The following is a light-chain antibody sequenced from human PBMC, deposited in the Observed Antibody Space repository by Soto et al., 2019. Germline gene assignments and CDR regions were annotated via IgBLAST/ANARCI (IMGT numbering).Light chain of an antibody. CDR2: EVS. CDR3: SSYTTSSTGV. V-gene: IGLV2-14*01. J-gene: IGLJ3*02. CDR1: RSDVGGYKF. Sequence: QSALTQPDSVSGSPGQSVTISCTGTRSDVGGYKFVSWYQQHPGKAPKLMIYEVSNRPSGVSNRFSGSKSGNTGSLAISGLQAEDEADYYCSSYTTSSTGVFGGGTTVTVL.